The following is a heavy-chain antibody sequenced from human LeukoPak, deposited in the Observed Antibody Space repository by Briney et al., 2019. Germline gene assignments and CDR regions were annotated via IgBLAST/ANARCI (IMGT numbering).Heavy chain of an antibody. CDR2: INPNSGGT. Sequence: VXCKXXGYXFTXYYMHWVRQAPGQGREWRGWINPNSGGTNYAQKFQGRVTMTRDTSISTAYMELSRLRSDDTAVYYCARFNCSSTSCYYYYYYGMDVWGQGTTVTVSS. CDR1: GYXFTXYY. D-gene: IGHD2-2*01. J-gene: IGHJ6*02. V-gene: IGHV1-2*02. CDR3: ARFNCSSTSCYYYYYYGMDV.